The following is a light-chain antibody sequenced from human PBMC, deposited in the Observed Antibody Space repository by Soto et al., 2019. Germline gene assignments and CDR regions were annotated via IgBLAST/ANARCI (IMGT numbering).Light chain of an antibody. J-gene: IGKJ5*01. CDR3: QQYNNWPFS. CDR1: QGVTTN. CDR2: DVS. Sequence: EILMTQSPAPLSVSPGERVTLSCRAGQGVTTNFAWYQQKSGQSPRLLIYDVSSRATGVPSRFSGTGSETDFTLTISGLQSEDAAMYFCQQYNNWPFSLGPGTRLEI. V-gene: IGKV3-15*01.